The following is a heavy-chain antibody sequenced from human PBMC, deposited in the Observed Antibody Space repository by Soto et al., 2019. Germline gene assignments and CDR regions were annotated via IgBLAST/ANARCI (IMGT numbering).Heavy chain of an antibody. J-gene: IGHJ6*02. CDR2: ITGSGRDT. Sequence: GGSLRLSCAAPGFTFRNNVLSWVRQAPGKGLDWVSGITGSGRDTYYADSVKGRFTISRDNSKNMVYLQMNSLRAEDTAVYYCARDSTDTAMDPFYYYGMDVWGQGTTVTVSS. CDR1: GFTFRNNV. V-gene: IGHV3-23*01. D-gene: IGHD5-18*01. CDR3: ARDSTDTAMDPFYYYGMDV.